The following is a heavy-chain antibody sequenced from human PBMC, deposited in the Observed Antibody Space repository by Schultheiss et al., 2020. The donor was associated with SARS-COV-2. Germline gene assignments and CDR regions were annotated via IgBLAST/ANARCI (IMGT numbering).Heavy chain of an antibody. D-gene: IGHD6-25*01. CDR1: GYSFTSYW. V-gene: IGHV5-51*01. CDR3: ARRGGSAMGLYYYYYGMDV. Sequence: GASLKISCKGSGYSFTSYWIGWVRQMPGKGLEWMGIIYPGDSDTRYSPSFQGQVTISADKSISTAYLQWSSLKASDTAMYYCARRGGSAMGLYYYYYGMDVWGQGTTVTVSS. CDR2: IYPGDSDT. J-gene: IGHJ6*02.